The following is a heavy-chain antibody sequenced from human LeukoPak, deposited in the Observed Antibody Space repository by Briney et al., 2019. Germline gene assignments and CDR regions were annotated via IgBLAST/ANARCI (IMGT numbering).Heavy chain of an antibody. Sequence: PSETLSLTCTVSSGSISSSTYYWGWIRQPPGKGLEWIGSIYYSGSTYYNPSLKSRVTISVDTSKNQFSLKLSSVTAADTAVYYCAREHSRRWLQLTTPSEYFQHWGQGTLVTVSS. CDR2: IYYSGST. V-gene: IGHV4-39*07. CDR1: SGSISSSTYY. CDR3: AREHSRRWLQLTTPSEYFQH. D-gene: IGHD5-24*01. J-gene: IGHJ1*01.